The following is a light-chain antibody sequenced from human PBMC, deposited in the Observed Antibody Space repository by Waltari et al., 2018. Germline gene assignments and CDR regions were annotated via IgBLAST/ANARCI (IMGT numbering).Light chain of an antibody. CDR1: QSLLYSDGNTF. CDR3: VQGTHWVT. J-gene: IGKJ4*01. CDR2: HLS. Sequence: DVVLTQSPLFLPVARGQSVSISCKSSQSLLYSDGNTFLTWFHQRPGQSPRLLIYHLSTRASGVPGRVSGSGSGTDFTLSIAGVQPDDAGVYFCVQGTHWVTFGGGTTV. V-gene: IGKV2-30*01.